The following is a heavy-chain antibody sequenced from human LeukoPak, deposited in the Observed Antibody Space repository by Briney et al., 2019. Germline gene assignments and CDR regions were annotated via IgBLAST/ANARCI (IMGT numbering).Heavy chain of an antibody. D-gene: IGHD3-9*01. Sequence: PGGSLRLSCAASGFTFSSYDMHWVRQATGKGLEWVSAIGTAGDTYYPGSVKGRFTISRENAKNSLYLQMNSLRVGDTAVYYCARDRLSYDILTGFRYYYGMDVWGQGTTVTVSS. V-gene: IGHV3-13*01. CDR3: ARDRLSYDILTGFRYYYGMDV. J-gene: IGHJ6*02. CDR1: GFTFSSYD. CDR2: IGTAGDT.